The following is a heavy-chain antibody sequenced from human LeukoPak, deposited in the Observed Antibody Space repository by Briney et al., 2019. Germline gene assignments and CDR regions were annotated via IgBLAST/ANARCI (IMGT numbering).Heavy chain of an antibody. CDR2: IIPILGIA. CDR1: GGTFSRYA. D-gene: IGHD6-19*01. Sequence: SVKVSCKASGGTFSRYAIIWVRQAPGQGLEWVGRIIPILGIANYAQKFQGRVTITADKSTSTAYMELSSLRSEDTAVYYCARVGEYGSGWYPYYFDYWGQGTLVTVSS. J-gene: IGHJ4*02. CDR3: ARVGEYGSGWYPYYFDY. V-gene: IGHV1-69*04.